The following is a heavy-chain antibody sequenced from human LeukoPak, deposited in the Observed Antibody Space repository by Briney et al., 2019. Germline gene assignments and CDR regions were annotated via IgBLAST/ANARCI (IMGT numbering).Heavy chain of an antibody. D-gene: IGHD3-3*01. V-gene: IGHV1-69*13. J-gene: IGHJ4*02. Sequence: ASVKVSCKASGGTFSNYAISWVRQAPGQGLEWMGGIIPIFGTANYAQKFQGRVTITADESTSTAYMELSSLRSEDTAVYHCAKAPLYDFWSGCYFDYWGQGILVTVSS. CDR1: GGTFSNYA. CDR3: AKAPLYDFWSGCYFDY. CDR2: IIPIFGTA.